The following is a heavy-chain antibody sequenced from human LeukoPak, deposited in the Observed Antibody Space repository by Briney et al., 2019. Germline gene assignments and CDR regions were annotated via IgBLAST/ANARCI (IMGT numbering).Heavy chain of an antibody. V-gene: IGHV3-21*01. CDR1: GFTFSSYS. Sequence: GGSLRLSCAASGFTFSSYSMNWVRQAPGKGLEWVSSISSSSSYIYYADSVKGRFTISRDNAKNSLYLQMNSLRAEDTAVYYCARGFRAGVGRRNAFDIWGQGTMVAVSS. CDR3: ARGFRAGVGRRNAFDI. J-gene: IGHJ3*02. D-gene: IGHD2-15*01. CDR2: ISSSSSYI.